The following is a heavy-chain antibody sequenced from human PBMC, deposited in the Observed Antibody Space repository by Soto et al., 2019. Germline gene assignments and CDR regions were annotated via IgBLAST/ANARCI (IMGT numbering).Heavy chain of an antibody. CDR3: AREVNNYYGLDV. CDR2: VSYSGST. D-gene: IGHD3-10*01. Sequence: VSLTCTVSGGSITSDDYYWNYIRQPPGKGLEWIGYVSYSGSTYYNPSLKSRLTMSVDTSKNQFSLNLRSVTAADTAVYYCAREVNNYYGLDVWGQGTTVTVSS. V-gene: IGHV4-30-4*01. CDR1: GGSITSDDYY. J-gene: IGHJ6*02.